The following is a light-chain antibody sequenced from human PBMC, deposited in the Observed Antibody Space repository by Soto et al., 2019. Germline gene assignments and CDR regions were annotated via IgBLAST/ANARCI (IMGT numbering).Light chain of an antibody. Sequence: QSVLTQPPSASGTPGQRVTISCSGSSSNIGSNYVYWYQQLPGTAPKLLVYRNKQRPSGVPDRFSGSKSGTSASLAISGLQSEDEADYYCAAWDDSLSGQVFGTGTKVTVL. J-gene: IGLJ1*01. CDR3: AAWDDSLSGQV. CDR1: SSNIGSNY. V-gene: IGLV1-47*01. CDR2: RNK.